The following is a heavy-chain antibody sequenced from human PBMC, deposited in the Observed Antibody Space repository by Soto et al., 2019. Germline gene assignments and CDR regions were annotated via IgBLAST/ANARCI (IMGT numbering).Heavy chain of an antibody. D-gene: IGHD2-15*01. CDR3: AKAQEASGNVNSYFDT. Sequence: VGSLRLSCAASGFTLSAYAMSWVRQAPGKGLESVSVISGSGDATYYADSVRGRLTISRDNSMNTLYLDMYSLRAEDTAVYFCAKAQEASGNVNSYFDTWGQGTLVTVSS. J-gene: IGHJ4*02. CDR2: ISGSGDAT. V-gene: IGHV3-23*01. CDR1: GFTLSAYA.